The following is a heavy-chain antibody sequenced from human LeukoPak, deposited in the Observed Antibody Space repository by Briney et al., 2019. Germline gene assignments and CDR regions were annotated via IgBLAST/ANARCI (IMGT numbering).Heavy chain of an antibody. J-gene: IGHJ6*02. V-gene: IGHV3-23*01. CDR3: AKDKQYYDILTSYPFLGCYGMDV. Sequence: GGSLRLSCAASGFTFRSYAISWVREAPGRGVEWVSAISGSGGSTYYADSVRRRFTISRDNSNNTMNLQMNSLSAEETAVYYCAKDKQYYDILTSYPFLGCYGMDVWGQGTTVTVSS. CDR1: GFTFRSYA. CDR2: ISGSGGST. D-gene: IGHD3-9*01.